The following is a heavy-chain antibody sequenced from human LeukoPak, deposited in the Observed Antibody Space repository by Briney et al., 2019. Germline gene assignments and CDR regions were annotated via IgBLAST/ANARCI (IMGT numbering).Heavy chain of an antibody. Sequence: RSLRLSCAASGFTFSSYGMHWVRQAPGKGLEWVAVIPYDGSNKYYVDSVKGRFTISRDNSKNTLYLQMNSLRAEDTAVYYCAKDFRSGWYGIDYWGQGTLVTVSS. V-gene: IGHV3-30*18. CDR1: GFTFSSYG. CDR2: IPYDGSNK. CDR3: AKDFRSGWYGIDY. D-gene: IGHD6-19*01. J-gene: IGHJ4*02.